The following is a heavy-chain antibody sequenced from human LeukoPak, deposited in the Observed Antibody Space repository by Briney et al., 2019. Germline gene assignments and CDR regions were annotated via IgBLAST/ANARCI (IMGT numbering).Heavy chain of an antibody. J-gene: IGHJ6*02. CDR3: ARDGRYYDSSGYRGAFYYYYGMDV. Sequence: GGSLRLSCAASGFTFSTYAMSWVRQAPGKGLEWVSAISFSGTITYYADSVKGRFTISRDNAKNSLYLQMNSLRAEDTAVYYCARDGRYYDSSGYRGAFYYYYGMDVWGQGTTVTVSS. CDR2: ISFSGTIT. D-gene: IGHD3-22*01. CDR1: GFTFSTYA. V-gene: IGHV3-21*01.